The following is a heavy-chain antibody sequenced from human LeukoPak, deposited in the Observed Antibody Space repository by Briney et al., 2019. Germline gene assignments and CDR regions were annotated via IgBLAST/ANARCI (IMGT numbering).Heavy chain of an antibody. Sequence: GGSLRLSCAASGFTFSSYAMTWVRQAPGKGLEWVAVISYDGNNKYYADSVKGRFTISRDNSKNTLYLQMNSLRAEDTAVYYCASEDSSSLALLSWGQGTLVTVSS. CDR3: ASEDSSSLALLS. V-gene: IGHV3-30*03. J-gene: IGHJ4*02. D-gene: IGHD6-6*01. CDR1: GFTFSSYA. CDR2: ISYDGNNK.